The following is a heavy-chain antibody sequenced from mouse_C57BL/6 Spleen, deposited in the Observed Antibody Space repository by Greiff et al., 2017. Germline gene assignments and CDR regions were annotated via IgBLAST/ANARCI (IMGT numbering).Heavy chain of an antibody. CDR3: TRGRDYYGSSYGAY. CDR1: GFTFSSYA. CDR2: ISSGGDYI. V-gene: IGHV5-9-1*02. J-gene: IGHJ3*01. D-gene: IGHD1-1*01. Sequence: EVKLVESGEGLVKPGGSLKLSCAASGFTFSSYAMSWVRQTPEKRLEWVAYISSGGDYIYYADTVKGRFTISRDNARNTLYLQMSSLKSEDTAMYYCTRGRDYYGSSYGAYWGQGTLVTVSA.